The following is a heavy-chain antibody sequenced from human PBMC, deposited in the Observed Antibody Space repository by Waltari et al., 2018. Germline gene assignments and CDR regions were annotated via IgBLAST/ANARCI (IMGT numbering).Heavy chain of an antibody. CDR3: ARGGGYSSSWYGEPNWFDP. Sequence: EVQLVESGGGLVQPGGSLRLSCAASGFTFSSYSMNWVRQAPGKGLEWVSYISSSSSTTYYADSVKGRFTISRDNAKNSLYLQMNSLRAEDTAVYYCARGGGYSSSWYGEPNWFDPWGQGTLVTVSS. CDR2: ISSSSSTT. J-gene: IGHJ5*02. V-gene: IGHV3-48*04. CDR1: GFTFSSYS. D-gene: IGHD6-13*01.